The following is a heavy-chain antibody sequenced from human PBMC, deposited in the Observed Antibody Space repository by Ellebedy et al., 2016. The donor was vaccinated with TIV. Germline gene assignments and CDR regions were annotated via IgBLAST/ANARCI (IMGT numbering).Heavy chain of an antibody. D-gene: IGHD4-17*01. J-gene: IGHJ5*02. Sequence: GESLKISCAASGFTVSSSFMSWVRQAPGKGPEWVSVIYTDGGTNYTDSVLGRFDISRDSSKNTLYLQMNSLRADDTAVYYCARDPRGGGDYGDNWFDPWGQGTLVTVSS. CDR1: GFTVSSSF. CDR3: ARDPRGGGDYGDNWFDP. V-gene: IGHV3-66*01. CDR2: IYTDGGT.